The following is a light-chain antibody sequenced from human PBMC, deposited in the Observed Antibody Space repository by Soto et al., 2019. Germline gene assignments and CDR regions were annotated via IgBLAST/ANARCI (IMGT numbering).Light chain of an antibody. V-gene: IGKV3-15*01. CDR1: QSVSSS. Sequence: EIVMTQSSATLSVSPGERATLSCRASQSVSSSLAWYQQKPGQAPRLLIYGASTRATGIPVRFSGSGSGTEFTLTISSLQSEDFAVYYCQQYNNWWTFGQGTKVEIK. CDR3: QQYNNWWT. J-gene: IGKJ1*01. CDR2: GAS.